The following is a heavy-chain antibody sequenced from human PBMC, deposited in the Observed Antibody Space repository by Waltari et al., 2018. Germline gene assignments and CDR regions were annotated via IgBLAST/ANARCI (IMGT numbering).Heavy chain of an antibody. J-gene: IGHJ4*02. CDR3: AREPLTGHTIDF. V-gene: IGHV3-53*01. Sequence: EVQLVESGGGLIQPGGSLRLSCAASGFTVSTNYMNWVRQAPGKGLEWVSVIYSGGSTYYADSMKGRFTISRDISKNTLYLQMISLRAEDTAVYYCAREPLTGHTIDFWGQVTLVTVSS. CDR2: IYSGGST. D-gene: IGHD2-8*02. CDR1: GFTVSTNY.